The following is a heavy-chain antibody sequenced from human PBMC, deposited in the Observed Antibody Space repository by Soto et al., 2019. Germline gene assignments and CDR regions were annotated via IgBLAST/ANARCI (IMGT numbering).Heavy chain of an antibody. J-gene: IGHJ6*02. CDR1: GFSLDTSGVG. Sequence: QITLKESGPTLVKPTQPLTLTCTFSGFSLDTSGVGVAWIRQPPGKALEWLTLIYWDDDKRYSPSLRSRLTITKDTSKNRVVLTMTNMDPVDTATYYCSHMESRVASYGLDVWGQGTTVTVSS. CDR2: IYWDDDK. V-gene: IGHV2-5*02. D-gene: IGHD3-3*01. CDR3: SHMESRVASYGLDV.